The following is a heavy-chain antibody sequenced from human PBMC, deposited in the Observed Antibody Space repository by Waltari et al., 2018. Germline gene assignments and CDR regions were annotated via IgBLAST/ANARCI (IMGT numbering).Heavy chain of an antibody. CDR3: AKGSGNSRPYYFDS. Sequence: EVQLEESGGGFVQPGGSLRLSCAAFGFTFSSYAMAWVRQAPGKGLAWVSATTGSGGYTYYAESVNGRFTISRDNSLYLEMNSLRAEDTAIYYCAKGSGNSRPYYFDSWGQGTLVIVSS. CDR2: TTGSGGYT. J-gene: IGHJ4*02. CDR1: GFTFSSYA. V-gene: IGHV3-23*04. D-gene: IGHD1-26*01.